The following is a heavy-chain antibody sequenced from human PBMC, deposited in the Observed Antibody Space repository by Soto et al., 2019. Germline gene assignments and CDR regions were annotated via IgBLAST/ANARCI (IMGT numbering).Heavy chain of an antibody. CDR1: GYTLTALS. CDR2: FDPEDGET. D-gene: IGHD3-16*02. Sequence: ASVKVSCKVSGYTLTALSMHWVRQAPGKGLEWMGGFDPEDGETIYAQKFQGRVTMTEDTSTDTAYMELSSLRSEDTAVYYCATARMITFGGVIVQELMYYFDYWGQGALVTVS. V-gene: IGHV1-24*01. CDR3: ATARMITFGGVIVQELMYYFDY. J-gene: IGHJ4*02.